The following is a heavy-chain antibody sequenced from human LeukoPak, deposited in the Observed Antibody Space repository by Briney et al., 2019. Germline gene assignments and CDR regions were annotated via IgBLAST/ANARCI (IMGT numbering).Heavy chain of an antibody. J-gene: IGHJ6*03. CDR2: IYTSGST. Sequence: SQTLSLTCTVSGGSISSGSYYWSWIRQPAGKGLEWIGRIYTSGSTNYNPSLKSRVTISVDTSKNQFSLKLSSVTAADTAVYYCASGAAAGSYYYYYMDVWGKGTTVTVSS. D-gene: IGHD6-13*01. CDR1: GGSISSGSYY. V-gene: IGHV4-61*02. CDR3: ASGAAAGSYYYYYMDV.